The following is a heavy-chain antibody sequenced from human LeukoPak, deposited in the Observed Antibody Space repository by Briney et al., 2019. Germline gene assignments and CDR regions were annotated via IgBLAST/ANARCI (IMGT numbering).Heavy chain of an antibody. J-gene: IGHJ6*03. CDR3: ARGNSGSYRYYYYYMDV. CDR1: GYTFSNYY. CDR2: INPSGGST. D-gene: IGHD1-26*01. V-gene: IGHV1-46*01. Sequence: ASVKVSCKASGYTFSNYYMHWVRQAPGQGLEWMGIINPSGGSTTYAQKFQGRVTMTRDMSTSTFYMELSSLRSEDTAVYYCARGNSGSYRYYYYYMDVWGKGTTVTVSS.